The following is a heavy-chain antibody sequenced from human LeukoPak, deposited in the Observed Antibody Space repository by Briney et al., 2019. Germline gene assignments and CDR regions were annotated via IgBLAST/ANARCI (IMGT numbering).Heavy chain of an antibody. D-gene: IGHD3-22*01. Sequence: GGSLRLSCAASGFTFSTYAVNWVRQAPEKGLEWVSTISGSGDSTYYADSVKGRFTISRDNSKDTLYLQMSSVRVDDTAVYYCARDRGRYYDSRGFYWGYYFDSWGQGILVTVST. CDR2: ISGSGDST. J-gene: IGHJ4*02. V-gene: IGHV3-23*01. CDR1: GFTFSTYA. CDR3: ARDRGRYYDSRGFYWGYYFDS.